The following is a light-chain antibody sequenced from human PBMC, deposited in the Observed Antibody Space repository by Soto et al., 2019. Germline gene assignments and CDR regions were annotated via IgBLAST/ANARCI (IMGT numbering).Light chain of an antibody. V-gene: IGKV3D-15*01. CDR3: QQYNNWPLT. Sequence: EIVMTQSPATLSVSPGERATLSCWASQSVSSNLAWYQQTPGQAPRLLIYDVSTRATGIPTRFSGSGSGTEFTLTISILQSEDFAAYYCQQYNNWPLTFGGGTKVEIK. CDR1: QSVSSN. J-gene: IGKJ4*01. CDR2: DVS.